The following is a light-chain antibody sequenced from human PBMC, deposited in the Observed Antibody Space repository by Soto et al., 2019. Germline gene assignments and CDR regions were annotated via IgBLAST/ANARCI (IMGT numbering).Light chain of an antibody. CDR3: SSYTTTRPLAV. CDR2: DVS. Sequence: QSVLTQPASVSGSPGQSITISCTGTSSDVGGYDYVSWYQHHPGRAPKLIIYDVSDRPSGVSNRFSGSKSGNTASLTISGLQAEDEADYYCSSYTTTRPLAVFGGGTKLTVL. V-gene: IGLV2-14*03. CDR1: SSDVGGYDY. J-gene: IGLJ2*01.